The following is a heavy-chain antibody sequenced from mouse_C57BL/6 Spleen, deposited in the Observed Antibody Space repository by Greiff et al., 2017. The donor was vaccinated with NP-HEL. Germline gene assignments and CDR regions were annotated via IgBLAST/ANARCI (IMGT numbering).Heavy chain of an antibody. D-gene: IGHD2-2*01. Sequence: EVQLVESGGGLVKPGGSLKLSCAASGFTFSSYAMSWVRQTPEKRLEWVATISDGGSYTYYPDNVKGRFTISRDNAKNNLYLQMSHLKSEDTAMYYCARDGNYGYDGRGAMDYWGQGTSVTVSS. CDR1: GFTFSSYA. J-gene: IGHJ4*01. CDR3: ARDGNYGYDGRGAMDY. V-gene: IGHV5-4*01. CDR2: ISDGGSYT.